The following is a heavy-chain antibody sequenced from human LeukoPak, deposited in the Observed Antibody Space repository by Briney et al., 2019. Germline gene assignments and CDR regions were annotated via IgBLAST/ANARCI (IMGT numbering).Heavy chain of an antibody. CDR1: GLTFNKYW. J-gene: IGHJ4*02. V-gene: IGHV3-7*01. CDR2: IKQDGSEK. D-gene: IGHD3-3*01. Sequence: GGSLRLSCEASGLTFNKYWMTWVRQAPGKGLEWVANIKQDGSEKNYVDSVKGRFTISRDNAKNTLHLQMNSLRAEDTAVYYCARGGYYGSGRYYFDSWGQGTLVTVSS. CDR3: ARGGYYGSGRYYFDS.